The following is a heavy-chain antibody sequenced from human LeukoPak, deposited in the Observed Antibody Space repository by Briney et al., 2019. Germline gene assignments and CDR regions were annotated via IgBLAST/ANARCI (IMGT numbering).Heavy chain of an antibody. CDR2: INPSGGST. V-gene: IGHV1-46*01. J-gene: IGHJ4*02. D-gene: IGHD6-19*01. CDR1: GYTFTSYC. Sequence: GASVKVSCKASGYTFTSYCMHWVRQAPGQGLEWMGIINPSGGSTSYAQKFQGRVTMTEDTSTDTAYMELSSLRSEDTAVYYCATGYSSGWYLDYWGQGTLVTVSS. CDR3: ATGYSSGWYLDY.